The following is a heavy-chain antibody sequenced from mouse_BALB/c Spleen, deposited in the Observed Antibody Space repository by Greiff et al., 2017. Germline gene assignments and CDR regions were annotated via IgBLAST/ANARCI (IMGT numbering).Heavy chain of an antibody. CDR1: GFTFSSFG. D-gene: IGHD2-14*01. CDR2: ISSGSSTI. J-gene: IGHJ4*01. CDR3: ARSYYRYDAMDY. Sequence: EVQGVESGGGLVQPGGSRKLSCAASGFTFSSFGMHWVRQAPEKGLEWVAYISSGSSTIYYADTVKGRFTISRDNPKNTLFLQMTSLRSEDTAMYYCARSYYRYDAMDYWGQGTAVTVSS. V-gene: IGHV5-17*02.